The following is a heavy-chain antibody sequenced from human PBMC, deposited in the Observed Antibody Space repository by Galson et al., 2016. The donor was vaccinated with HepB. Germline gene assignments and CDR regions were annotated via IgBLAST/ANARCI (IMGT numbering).Heavy chain of an antibody. CDR2: ISSSSSAI. CDR3: ARDAMPISCSSTSCQYYGMDV. Sequence: SLRLSCAASGFTFSSYSMNWVRQALGKGLEWVSYISSSSSAIHYADSVKGRFTITRDNAKNSLYLQMNSLSAEDTAVYYCARDAMPISCSSTSCQYYGMDVWGQGTTVTVSS. D-gene: IGHD2-2*01. V-gene: IGHV3-48*01. J-gene: IGHJ6*02. CDR1: GFTFSSYS.